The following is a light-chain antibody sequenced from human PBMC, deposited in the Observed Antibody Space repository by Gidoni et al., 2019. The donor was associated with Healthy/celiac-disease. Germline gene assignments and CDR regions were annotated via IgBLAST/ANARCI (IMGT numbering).Light chain of an antibody. V-gene: IGKV1-39*01. CDR1: QSSSRY. CDR2: AAS. Sequence: DIQITQSPSSLSASVGDRVTITCRASQSSSRYLNWYQQKPGKAPTLLIDAASSLQSGVPSRVSGSGSGTDFTLTISRLQPEDVANYHCQQSYSTPTFGQGTKLEIK. J-gene: IGKJ2*01. CDR3: QQSYSTPT.